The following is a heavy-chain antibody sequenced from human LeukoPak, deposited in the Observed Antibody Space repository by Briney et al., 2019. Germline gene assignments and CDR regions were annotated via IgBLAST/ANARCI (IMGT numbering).Heavy chain of an antibody. D-gene: IGHD5-12*01. V-gene: IGHV1-8*01. Sequence: ASVKASCKASGYTFTSYDVNWVRQATGQGLEWMGWMNPNSGNTGYAQKFQGRVTMTRNTSISTAYMELSSLRSEDTAVYYCASTYSGYGLRAFDIWGQGTMVTVSS. CDR2: MNPNSGNT. J-gene: IGHJ3*02. CDR1: GYTFTSYD. CDR3: ASTYSGYGLRAFDI.